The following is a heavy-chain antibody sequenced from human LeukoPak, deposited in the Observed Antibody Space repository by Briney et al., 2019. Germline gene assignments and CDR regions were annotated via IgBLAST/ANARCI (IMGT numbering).Heavy chain of an antibody. D-gene: IGHD3-9*01. V-gene: IGHV1-8*01. CDR1: GYTFTSYD. CDR3: ARVDFDWLSRSYYFDY. J-gene: IGHJ4*02. Sequence: ASVKVSCKASGYTFTSYDINWVRQATGQGLEWMGWMNPNSGNTGYAQKFQGRVTMTRNTSISTAYMELSSLRSEDTAVYYRARVDFDWLSRSYYFDYWGQGTLVTVSS. CDR2: MNPNSGNT.